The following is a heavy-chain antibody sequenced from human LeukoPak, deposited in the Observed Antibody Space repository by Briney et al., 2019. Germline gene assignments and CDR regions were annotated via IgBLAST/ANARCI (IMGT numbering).Heavy chain of an antibody. J-gene: IGHJ4*02. V-gene: IGHV4-4*09. Sequence: SKTLSLTCTVSGGSMNSFYWTWIRQPPGKGLEWVGHIYPRGSTKYNPSLKSRLTISVDTSKNQFSLNLSSVTAADTAVYYCAASPYFDFWTGLKFDSWGQGSLVTVSS. CDR3: AASPYFDFWTGLKFDS. D-gene: IGHD3-3*01. CDR2: IYPRGST. CDR1: GGSMNSFY.